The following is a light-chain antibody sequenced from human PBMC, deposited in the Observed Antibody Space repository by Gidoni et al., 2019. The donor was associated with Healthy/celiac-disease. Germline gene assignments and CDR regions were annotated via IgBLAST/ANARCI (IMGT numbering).Light chain of an antibody. CDR1: QGISSY. CDR2: AAS. Sequence: DIQLTQSPSFLSASVGDRVTITCRASQGISSYLAWYQQKPGKAPKLLIYAASTLQSGVPSRFSGSGSGTEFTLTICSLQPEDCATYYCQQLNSYPPWTFGQGTKVEIK. CDR3: QQLNSYPPWT. V-gene: IGKV1-9*01. J-gene: IGKJ1*01.